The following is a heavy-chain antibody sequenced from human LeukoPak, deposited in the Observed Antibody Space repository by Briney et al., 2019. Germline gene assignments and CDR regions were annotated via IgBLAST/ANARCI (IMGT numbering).Heavy chain of an antibody. J-gene: IGHJ4*02. V-gene: IGHV3-48*02. Sequence: GGSLRLSCAASGFTFSSYSMNWVRQAPGKGLEWVSHISTSSDTVYYADSVRGRFTVSRDNAKNALHLQMNSLRDEDTAVYYCARDNWLDYWGQGTLVTVSS. D-gene: IGHD5-12*01. CDR2: ISTSSDTV. CDR1: GFTFSSYS. CDR3: ARDNWLDY.